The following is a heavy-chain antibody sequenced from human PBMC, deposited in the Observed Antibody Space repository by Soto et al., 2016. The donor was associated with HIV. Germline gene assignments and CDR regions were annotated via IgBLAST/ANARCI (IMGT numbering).Heavy chain of an antibody. CDR3: ARVWGVGAPDY. V-gene: IGHV1-18*01. CDR2: ISAYNGNT. CDR1: GYTFTSYG. D-gene: IGHD1-26*01. Sequence: QVQLVQSGAEVKKPGASVKVSCKASGYTFTSYGISWVRQAPGQGLEWMGWISAYNGNTNFVQKLRGRVTMSTDTSTNTAYMDLRSLRSDDTAMYYCARVWGVGAPDYWGQGTLVTVSS. J-gene: IGHJ4*02.